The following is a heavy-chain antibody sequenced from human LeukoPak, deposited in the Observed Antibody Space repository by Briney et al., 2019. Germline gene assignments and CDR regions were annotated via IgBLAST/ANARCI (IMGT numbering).Heavy chain of an antibody. J-gene: IGHJ4*02. CDR1: GGSFSGYY. Sequence: SETLSLTCAVYGGSFSGYYWSWIRQPPGKGLEWIGEINHSGSTNYNPSLKSRVTISVDTSKNQFSLKLSSVTAADTAVYYCARGHRLTGHQDWGQGTLVTVSS. V-gene: IGHV4-34*01. D-gene: IGHD3-9*01. CDR3: ARGHRLTGHQD. CDR2: INHSGST.